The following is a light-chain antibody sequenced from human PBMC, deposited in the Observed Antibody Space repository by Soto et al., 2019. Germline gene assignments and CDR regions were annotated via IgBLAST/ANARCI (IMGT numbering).Light chain of an antibody. CDR3: MQALQNPPI. Sequence: IVRTQAPLSLPVTPGEPASISCRSSQSLLHSNGYNYLDWYLQRPGQSPQLLIFLGSSRASGVPYRFSGSGSGTHFTLKISRVAAEDVGIFYCMQALQNPPIFGPGTEVHIK. V-gene: IGKV2-28*01. CDR1: QSLLHSNGYNY. CDR2: LGS. J-gene: IGKJ3*01.